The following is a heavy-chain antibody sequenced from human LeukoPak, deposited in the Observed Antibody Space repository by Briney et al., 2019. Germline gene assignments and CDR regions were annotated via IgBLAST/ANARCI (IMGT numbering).Heavy chain of an antibody. D-gene: IGHD3-10*01. Sequence: PGRSLRLSCAASGFTFDDYAIHWVRQAPGKGLEWVSGISWNSNKIGYAGSVKGRFTISRDNSKNTLYLQMNSLRAEDTAVYYCARENGSPSGGFGPWGQGTLVTVSS. J-gene: IGHJ5*02. CDR3: ARENGSPSGGFGP. CDR1: GFTFDDYA. V-gene: IGHV3-9*01. CDR2: ISWNSNKI.